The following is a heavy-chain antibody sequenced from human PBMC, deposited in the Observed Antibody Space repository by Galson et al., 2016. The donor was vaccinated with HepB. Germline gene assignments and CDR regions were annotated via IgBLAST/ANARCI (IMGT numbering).Heavy chain of an antibody. J-gene: IGHJ4*02. V-gene: IGHV3-30*18. CDR1: GFTFSSYG. D-gene: IGHD3-10*01. CDR3: AKIRDWFENIEY. Sequence: SLRLSCAASGFTFSSYGMHWVRQAPGKGLEWVAAISYDGKTKNYADSVKGRFTISRDNSKNTLHLLMDSMTSEDTALYYCAKIRDWFENIEYWGQGALVTVSS. CDR2: ISYDGKTK.